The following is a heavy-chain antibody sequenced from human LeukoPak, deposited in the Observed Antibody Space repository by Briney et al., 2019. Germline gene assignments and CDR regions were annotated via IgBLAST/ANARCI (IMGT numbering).Heavy chain of an antibody. CDR3: ARGSRPTIFDY. Sequence: KTSETLSLTCAVYGGSFSGYYWSWIRQPPGKGLEWIGEINHSGSTNYNPSLKSRVTISVDTSKNQFSLKLSSVTAADTAVYYCARGSRPTIFDYWGQGTLVTVFS. CDR2: INHSGST. J-gene: IGHJ4*02. CDR1: GGSFSGYY. D-gene: IGHD4/OR15-4a*01. V-gene: IGHV4-34*01.